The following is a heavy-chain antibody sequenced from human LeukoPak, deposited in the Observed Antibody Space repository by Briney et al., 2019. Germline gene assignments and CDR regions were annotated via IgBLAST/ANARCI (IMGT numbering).Heavy chain of an antibody. D-gene: IGHD3-16*01. J-gene: IGHJ6*03. CDR1: GDSISSYY. CDR3: AGGGGTLRYLDV. Sequence: PSETLSLTCNVSGDSISSYYWTWIRQPAGKGLQWVWGIFTSGGTTYNPSLKRRLTISLDMSKNQLSLKLTSVTPADTPVYFFAGGGGTLRYLDVWGKGTPVTISS. CDR2: IFTSGGT. V-gene: IGHV4-4*07.